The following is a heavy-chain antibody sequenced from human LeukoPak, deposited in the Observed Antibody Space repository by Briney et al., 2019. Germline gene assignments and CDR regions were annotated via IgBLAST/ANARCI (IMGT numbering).Heavy chain of an antibody. Sequence: PSGTLSLTCAVSGGPISSSNWWSWVRQPPGKGLEWIGEIYHSGSTNYNPSLKSRVTISVDRSKNQFSLKLSSVTAADTAVYYCARVVAAAGTSWFDPWGQGTLVTVSS. V-gene: IGHV4-4*02. CDR3: ARVVAAAGTSWFDP. D-gene: IGHD6-13*01. CDR1: GGPISSSNW. CDR2: IYHSGST. J-gene: IGHJ5*02.